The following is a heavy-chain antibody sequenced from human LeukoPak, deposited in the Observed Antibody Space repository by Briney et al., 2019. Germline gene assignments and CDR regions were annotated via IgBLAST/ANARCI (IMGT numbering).Heavy chain of an antibody. CDR2: IYTSGST. J-gene: IGHJ3*02. Sequence: SETLSLTCTVSGGSISSYYWSWIRQPAGKGLEWIGRIYTSGSTNYNPSLKSRVTMSVDTSKNQFSLKLTSVTAADTAVYYCARAFYGDYEVADAFDIWGQGTMVTVSS. V-gene: IGHV4-4*07. CDR1: GGSISSYY. CDR3: ARAFYGDYEVADAFDI. D-gene: IGHD4-17*01.